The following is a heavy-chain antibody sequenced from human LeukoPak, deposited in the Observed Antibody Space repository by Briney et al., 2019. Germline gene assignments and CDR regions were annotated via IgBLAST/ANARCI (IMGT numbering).Heavy chain of an antibody. D-gene: IGHD2-15*01. CDR3: ARDYCSGGSCYGGNYFDY. Sequence: GGSLRLSCAASGFTFSDYYMSWIRQAPGKGLEWVSYISSSSSYTNYADSVKGRFTISRDNAKNSPYLQMNSLRAEDTAVYYCARDYCSGGSCYGGNYFDYWGQGTLVTVSS. V-gene: IGHV3-11*06. CDR1: GFTFSDYY. J-gene: IGHJ4*02. CDR2: ISSSSSYT.